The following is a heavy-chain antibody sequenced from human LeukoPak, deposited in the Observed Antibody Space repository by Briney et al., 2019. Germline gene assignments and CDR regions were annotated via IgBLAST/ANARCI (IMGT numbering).Heavy chain of an antibody. J-gene: IGHJ5*02. CDR3: ARDEPKCCFDP. CDR1: GGSISSSSYY. D-gene: IGHD5/OR15-5a*01. CDR2: IYYSGST. V-gene: IGHV4-61*05. Sequence: KPSETLSLTCTVSGGSISSSSYYWGWIRQPPGKGLEWIGYIYYSGSTNYNPSLKSRVTISVDTSKNQFSLKLSSVTAADTAVYYCARDEPKCCFDPWGQGTLVTVSS.